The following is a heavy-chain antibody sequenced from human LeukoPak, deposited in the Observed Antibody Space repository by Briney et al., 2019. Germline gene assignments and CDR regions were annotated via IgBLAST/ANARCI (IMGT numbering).Heavy chain of an antibody. V-gene: IGHV3-74*01. J-gene: IGHJ4*02. Sequence: GGSLRLSCAASGFTFSTYFMHWIRQAPGKGLVWVSRINNDGSTTAYADSVKGRFTISRDNTKNTLYLQMNSLRAEDTAVYYCARTYSSFDYWGQGTLVTVSS. CDR2: INNDGSTT. D-gene: IGHD6-19*01. CDR3: ARTYSSFDY. CDR1: GFTFSTYF.